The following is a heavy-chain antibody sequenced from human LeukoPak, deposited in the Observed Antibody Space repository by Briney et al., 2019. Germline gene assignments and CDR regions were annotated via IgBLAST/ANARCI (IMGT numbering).Heavy chain of an antibody. J-gene: IGHJ3*01. Sequence: GGSLRLSCAASGFSLSTSWMHWVRQVPGKGLVWVSRVNADGSSTDYADSVRGRFTISRDNAMNTLFLQMNSLRAEDTGLYYCAKVVSGSRNAFDVWGQGTLVTVSS. CDR2: VNADGSST. V-gene: IGHV3-74*01. CDR3: AKVVSGSRNAFDV. D-gene: IGHD3-22*01. CDR1: GFSLSTSW.